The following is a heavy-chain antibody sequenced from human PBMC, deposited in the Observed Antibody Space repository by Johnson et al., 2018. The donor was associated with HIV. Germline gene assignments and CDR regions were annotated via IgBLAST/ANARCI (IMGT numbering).Heavy chain of an antibody. D-gene: IGHD4-17*01. J-gene: IGHJ3*02. CDR3: ARDWDYAHAFYI. Sequence: QMQLVESGGGLVKPGGSLRLSCTTSGFTFSAYYMSWIRQAPGKGLECVSYISSSGSTMSYADSVKGRFTISRDNAKNSLYLQMNSLRSEDTAVYYCARDWDYAHAFYIWGQGTMVTVSS. CDR2: ISSSGSTM. CDR1: GFTFSAYY. V-gene: IGHV3-11*04.